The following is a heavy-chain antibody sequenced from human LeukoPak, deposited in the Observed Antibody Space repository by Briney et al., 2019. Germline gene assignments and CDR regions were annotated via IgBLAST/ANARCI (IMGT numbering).Heavy chain of an antibody. CDR2: INVNVGST. CDR1: GGTFSSYA. Sequence: ASVKVSCKASGGTFSSYAISWVRQAPGQGLEWMGIINVNVGSTNYAQRFQGRVTMTRDTSTATVYMELSGLTSEDTAVYYCAKDRAAVVPYYFDSWGLGTPVTVSS. CDR3: AKDRAAVVPYYFDS. D-gene: IGHD6-13*01. V-gene: IGHV1-46*01. J-gene: IGHJ4*02.